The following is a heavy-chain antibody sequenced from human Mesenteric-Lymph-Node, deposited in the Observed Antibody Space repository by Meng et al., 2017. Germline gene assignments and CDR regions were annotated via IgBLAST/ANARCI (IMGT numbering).Heavy chain of an antibody. Sequence: GGSLRLSCAASGFTFSDYYMSWIRQAPGKGLEWVSYISSSGSTIYYADSVKGRFTISRDNAKNSLYLQMNSLRAEDTAVYYCARIYSSGWYRADAFDIWGQGTMVTVSS. CDR2: ISSSGSTI. CDR3: ARIYSSGWYRADAFDI. CDR1: GFTFSDYY. V-gene: IGHV3-11*04. J-gene: IGHJ3*02. D-gene: IGHD6-19*01.